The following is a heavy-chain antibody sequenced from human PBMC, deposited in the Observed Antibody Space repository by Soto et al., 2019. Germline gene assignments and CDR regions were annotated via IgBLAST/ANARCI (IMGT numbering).Heavy chain of an antibody. V-gene: IGHV3-53*02. CDR2: IYAGGTT. D-gene: IGHD1-20*01. J-gene: IGHJ4*02. CDR1: GFSVGITY. Sequence: EVQLLETGGGLIQPGGSLRLSCAASGFSVGITYMSWVRQTPGKGLEWVSVIYAGGTTSYSDSVKGRFTISRDNSKNTLFLHMNGLRAEDTAFYYCAKEANNWYPVFDYWGQGILVTVSS. CDR3: AKEANNWYPVFDY.